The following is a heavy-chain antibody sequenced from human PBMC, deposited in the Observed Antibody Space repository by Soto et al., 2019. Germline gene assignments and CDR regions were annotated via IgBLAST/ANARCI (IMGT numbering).Heavy chain of an antibody. CDR3: ARGSGYSSRWSIYYIHF. V-gene: IGHV3-33*01. J-gene: IGHJ4*02. Sequence: GGSLRLSCGASGFTFSSHGMHWVRQAPGKGLEWVAVIRYDGSNKYYADSVKGRFTISRDNSKNTLYLQMNSLRAEDTAVYYSARGSGYSSRWSIYYIHFSGQAPHVTVSS. D-gene: IGHD6-13*01. CDR1: GFTFSSHG. CDR2: IRYDGSNK.